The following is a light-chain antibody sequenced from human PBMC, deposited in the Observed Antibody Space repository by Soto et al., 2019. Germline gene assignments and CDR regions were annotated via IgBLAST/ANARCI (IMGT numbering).Light chain of an antibody. Sequence: DIQMTQSPSSLSASVGDRVTITCRASQSIGGYLNWYQQKPGKAPKLLIYTASNLQGGVPSRFSGSGSGTDFTLTISSLQPDDFATYYCQHSYRTPLTFGGGTKVEIK. V-gene: IGKV1-39*01. CDR3: QHSYRTPLT. J-gene: IGKJ4*01. CDR2: TAS. CDR1: QSIGGY.